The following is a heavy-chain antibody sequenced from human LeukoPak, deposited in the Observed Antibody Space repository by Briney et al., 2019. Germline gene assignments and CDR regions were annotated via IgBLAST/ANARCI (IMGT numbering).Heavy chain of an antibody. CDR3: ARVESSGSRAYDI. D-gene: IGHD6-19*01. J-gene: IGHJ3*02. Sequence: PGGSLRLSCAASGFTFSNYAMHWVRQAPGKGLEYVSAISSNGDSTFYANSVKGRFTISRDNSKNTLYLQMGSLRADDMGVYYCARVESSGSRAYDIWGQGTVVTVSS. CDR1: GFTFSNYA. V-gene: IGHV3-64*01. CDR2: ISSNGDST.